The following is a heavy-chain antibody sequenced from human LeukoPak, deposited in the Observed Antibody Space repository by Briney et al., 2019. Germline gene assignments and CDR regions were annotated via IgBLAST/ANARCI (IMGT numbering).Heavy chain of an antibody. V-gene: IGHV3-33*01. CDR3: ARDLGFN. CDR2: IWYDGSNK. CDR1: GFTFSSYG. J-gene: IGHJ4*02. Sequence: GGSLRLSCAASGFTFSSYGMHWVRQAPGKGLEWVAVIWYDGSNKYNADSVKGRFTISRDNSKNTLYLQMNSLKAEDTAVYYCARDLGFNWGQGTLVTVSS.